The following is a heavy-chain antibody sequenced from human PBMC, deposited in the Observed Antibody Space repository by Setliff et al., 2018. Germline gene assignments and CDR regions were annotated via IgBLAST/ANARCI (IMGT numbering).Heavy chain of an antibody. D-gene: IGHD3-3*01. Sequence: ASVKVSCKASGYTLTSYAMNWVRQAPGQGLEWMGWMNPNSGNTGYAQKFQGRVTMTRNTSISTAYMDLSSLRFEDTAVYYCARAQSWSGGPYYFDNWGQGTLVTVSS. CDR3: ARAQSWSGGPYYFDN. CDR1: GYTLTSYA. CDR2: MNPNSGNT. V-gene: IGHV1-8*02. J-gene: IGHJ4*02.